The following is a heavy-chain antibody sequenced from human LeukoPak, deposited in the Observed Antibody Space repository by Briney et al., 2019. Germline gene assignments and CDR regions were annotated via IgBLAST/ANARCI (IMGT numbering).Heavy chain of an antibody. CDR2: INTDGSST. CDR1: GFTFSSYW. CDR3: AKDLGPRCTNGVCYGSSWLPGAFDI. J-gene: IGHJ3*02. Sequence: QSGGSLRLSCAASGFTFSSYWMHWVRQAPGKGLMWVSRINTDGSSTSYADSVKGRFTISRDNAKNALYLQMNSLRAEDTAVYYCAKDLGPRCTNGVCYGSSWLPGAFDIWGQGTMVTVSS. V-gene: IGHV3-74*01. D-gene: IGHD2-8*01.